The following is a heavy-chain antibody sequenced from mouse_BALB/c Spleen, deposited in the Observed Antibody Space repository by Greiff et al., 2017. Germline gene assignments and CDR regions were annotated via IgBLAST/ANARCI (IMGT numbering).Heavy chain of an antibody. CDR2: ISYSGST. Sequence: EVQIQESGPGLVKPSQSLSLTCTVTGYSITSDYAWNWIRQFPGNKLEWMGYISYSGSTSYNPSLKSRISITRDTSKNQFFLQLNSVTTEDTATYYCARGRHYGSSLYYYAMDYWGQGTSVTVSS. CDR1: GYSITSDYA. D-gene: IGHD1-1*01. V-gene: IGHV3-2*02. J-gene: IGHJ4*01. CDR3: ARGRHYGSSLYYYAMDY.